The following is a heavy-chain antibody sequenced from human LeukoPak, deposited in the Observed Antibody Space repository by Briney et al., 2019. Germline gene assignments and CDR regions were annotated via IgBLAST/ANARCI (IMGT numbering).Heavy chain of an antibody. CDR2: IKQDGSEK. Sequence: PGGSLRLSCAASGFTFSSYWMSWVRQAPGKGLEWAAHIKQDGSEKYYVASVKGRFTISRDNAKSALYLQMNSLRAEDTAVYYCARDRFLEWLLSAFDIWGRGTMVTVSS. CDR3: ARDRFLEWLLSAFDI. CDR1: GFTFSSYW. V-gene: IGHV3-7*01. J-gene: IGHJ3*02. D-gene: IGHD3-3*01.